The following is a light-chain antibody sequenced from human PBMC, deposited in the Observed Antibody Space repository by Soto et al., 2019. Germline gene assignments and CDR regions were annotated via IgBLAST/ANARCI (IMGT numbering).Light chain of an antibody. CDR1: SSDVGGYNY. CDR2: DVS. V-gene: IGLV2-14*03. Sequence: QSALTQPASVSGSPGQSITISCTGTSSDVGGYNYVSWYQQHPGKAPKLMIYDVSNRPSGVSYRFSGFKSGNTASLTISGFQAEDEADYYGTTYTSSSTLYVFGTGTKVTVL. CDR3: TTYTSSSTLYV. J-gene: IGLJ1*01.